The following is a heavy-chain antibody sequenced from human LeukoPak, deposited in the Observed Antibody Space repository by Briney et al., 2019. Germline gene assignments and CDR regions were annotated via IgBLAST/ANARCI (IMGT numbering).Heavy chain of an antibody. Sequence: ASVTVSCKASGGTFSSYAISWVRQAPGQGLEWTGRIIPILGIANYAQKFQGRVTITADKSTSTAYMELSSLRSEDTAVYYCARAPYYDFWSGYPLLWGQGTLVTVSS. CDR1: GGTFSSYA. D-gene: IGHD3-3*01. CDR3: ARAPYYDFWSGYPLL. J-gene: IGHJ4*02. CDR2: IIPILGIA. V-gene: IGHV1-69*04.